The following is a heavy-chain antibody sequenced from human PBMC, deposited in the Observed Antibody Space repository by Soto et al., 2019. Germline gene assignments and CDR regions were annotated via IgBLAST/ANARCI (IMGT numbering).Heavy chain of an antibody. V-gene: IGHV1-18*01. CDR1: GYDFANYN. CDR2: ISTYNGNR. Sequence: QVHLVQSGAEVKKPGASVKVSCKASGYDFANYNVAWVRQAPGQGLEWMGWISTYNGNRNYAQKFQGRVTSTADTSANTVYLELSSLRSEDTAVYYCASTKYDSSAYYYWYLGLWGRGTLVTVSS. J-gene: IGHJ2*01. CDR3: ASTKYDSSAYYYWYLGL. D-gene: IGHD3-22*01.